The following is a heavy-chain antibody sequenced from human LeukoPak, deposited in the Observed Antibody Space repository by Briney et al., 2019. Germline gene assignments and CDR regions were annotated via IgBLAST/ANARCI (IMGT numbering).Heavy chain of an antibody. CDR1: GFTFSSYG. CDR3: AKEKDIVVVPAAILDY. J-gene: IGHJ4*02. D-gene: IGHD2-2*01. CDR2: ISYDGSNK. V-gene: IGHV3-30*18. Sequence: PGGSLRLSCAASGFTFSSYGMHWVRQAPGKGLEWVAVISYDGSNKYYADSVKGRFTISRDNSKNTLYLQMNSLRAEDTAVYYCAKEKDIVVVPAAILDYWGQGTLVTVSS.